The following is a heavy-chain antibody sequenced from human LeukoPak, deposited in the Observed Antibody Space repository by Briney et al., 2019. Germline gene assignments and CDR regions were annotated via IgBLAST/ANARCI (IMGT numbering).Heavy chain of an antibody. J-gene: IGHJ4*02. CDR1: GASISSDTYF. CDR2: ISSTGRT. V-gene: IGHV4-61*02. D-gene: IGHD1-26*01. Sequence: PSETLSLTCTVSGASISSDTYFWSWIRQPAGKGLEWIGRISSTGRTDYNPSLTSRVTISIDTSKNQLSMQLNSVTAADTAVYYCATTTIRLGYWGQGTLVTVSS. CDR3: ATTTIRLGY.